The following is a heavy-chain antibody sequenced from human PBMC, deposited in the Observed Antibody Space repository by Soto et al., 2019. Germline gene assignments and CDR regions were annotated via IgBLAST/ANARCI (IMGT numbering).Heavy chain of an antibody. CDR2: FDPEEGET. J-gene: IGHJ4*02. CDR3: ARDWAAAGPFDY. Sequence: ASVKVSCKVSGYTLTDFSVLWVRQAPGKGLEWMGGFDPEEGETLYTQNFQGRVTMTEDTSTDTAYMELSSLRSEDTAVYYCARDWAAAGPFDYWGQGTLVTVSS. V-gene: IGHV1-24*01. D-gene: IGHD6-13*01. CDR1: GYTLTDFS.